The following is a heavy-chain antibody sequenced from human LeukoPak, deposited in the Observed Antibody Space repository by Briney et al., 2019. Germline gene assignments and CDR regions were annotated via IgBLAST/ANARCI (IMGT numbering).Heavy chain of an antibody. V-gene: IGHV1-69*05. CDR2: IIPIFGTA. CDR1: GGTFSSYA. CDR3: ARSYYYDSSGYWRFDY. J-gene: IGHJ4*02. D-gene: IGHD3-22*01. Sequence: VKVSCKASGGTFSSYAISWVRQAPGQRLEWMGRIIPIFGTANYAQKFQGRVTITTDESTSTAYMELSSLRSEDTAVYYCARSYYYDSSGYWRFDYWGQGTLVTVSS.